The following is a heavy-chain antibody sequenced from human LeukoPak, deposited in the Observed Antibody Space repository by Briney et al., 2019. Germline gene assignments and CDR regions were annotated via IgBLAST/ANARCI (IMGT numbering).Heavy chain of an antibody. CDR1: GGSISSYY. Sequence: PSETLSLTCTVSGGSISSYYWSWIRQPPGKGLEWIGYIYYSGSTNYNPSLKSRVTISVDTSKNQFSLKLSSVTAADTAVYHCARSDGYGLVGIWGQETMVTVSS. D-gene: IGHD3-10*01. CDR2: IYYSGST. CDR3: ARSDGYGLVGI. V-gene: IGHV4-59*12. J-gene: IGHJ3*02.